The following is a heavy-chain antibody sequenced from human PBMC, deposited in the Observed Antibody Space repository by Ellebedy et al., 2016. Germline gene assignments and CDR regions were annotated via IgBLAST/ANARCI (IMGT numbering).Heavy chain of an antibody. CDR3: ATKATGNGDHRLQY. CDR1: GGSISTYY. D-gene: IGHD1-14*01. CDR2: VYYNGDT. J-gene: IGHJ4*02. V-gene: IGHV4-59*12. Sequence: SETLSLXCTVSGGSISTYYWNWIRQPPGKGLEWIGYVYYNGDTNYNPSLKSRVTISLGTSENQFSLRLTSVIPADTGVYYCATKATGNGDHRLQYWGQGTLVTVS.